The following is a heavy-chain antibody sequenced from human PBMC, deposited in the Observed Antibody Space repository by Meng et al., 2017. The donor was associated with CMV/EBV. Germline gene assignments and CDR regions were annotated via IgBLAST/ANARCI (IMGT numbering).Heavy chain of an antibody. J-gene: IGHJ6*02. Sequence: ASVQVSCKASGYTFTGYYMPWVRQAPGQGPEWMGWINHNSGGTNYAQKFQGRVTMTRDTSISTAYMELSRLRADDTAVYYCARGLPGGTAMVILRSYYYYYGMDVWGQGTTVTVSS. D-gene: IGHD5-18*01. V-gene: IGHV1-2*02. CDR1: GYTFTGYY. CDR2: INHNSGGT. CDR3: ARGLPGGTAMVILRSYYYYYGMDV.